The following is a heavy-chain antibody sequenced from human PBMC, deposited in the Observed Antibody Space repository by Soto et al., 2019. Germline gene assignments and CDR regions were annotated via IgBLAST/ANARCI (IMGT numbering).Heavy chain of an antibody. CDR2: INPNSGDT. D-gene: IGHD3-10*01. CDR1: GYSFSADY. V-gene: IGHV1-2*02. J-gene: IGHJ4*02. Sequence: QVQLVQSGAEVKKPGASVRVSCKASGYSFSADYMHWVRQAPGQGLEWMGWINPNSGDTTYLQKFQGRVTMTTDTTISTAYMDLNSLRPDDTAVYYCVRSSIHWGQGTLVTVSS. CDR3: VRSSIH.